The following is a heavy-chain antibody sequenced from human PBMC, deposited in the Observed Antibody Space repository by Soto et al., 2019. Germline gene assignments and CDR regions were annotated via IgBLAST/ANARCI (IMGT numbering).Heavy chain of an antibody. CDR1: GGSLRSYY. V-gene: IGHV4-59*01. Sequence: QVQLQESGPGLVKPWETLSLTCTVSGGSLRSYYWSWIRQPPGKALEWIGYIFYTGSTNYNPSLKSRVTISVDTSNNPFSRKLSSVAAADPDVYYCARERRGYGWFDPWGQGTLVTVSS. CDR2: IFYTGST. CDR3: ARERRGYGWFDP. D-gene: IGHD3-22*01. J-gene: IGHJ5*02.